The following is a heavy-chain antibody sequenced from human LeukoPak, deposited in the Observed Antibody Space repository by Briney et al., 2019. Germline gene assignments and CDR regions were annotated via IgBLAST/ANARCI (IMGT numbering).Heavy chain of an antibody. CDR2: IYHSGST. Sequence: PSGTLSLTCAVSGGSISSSDWWSWVRPPPGKGLEWIGEIYHSGSTNYNPSLKSRVTISVDKSKNQFSLKLSSVTAADTAVYYCARERSGYSGYDLTLPYGMDVWGQGTTVTVSS. V-gene: IGHV4-4*02. CDR1: GGSISSSDW. J-gene: IGHJ6*02. CDR3: ARERSGYSGYDLTLPYGMDV. D-gene: IGHD5-12*01.